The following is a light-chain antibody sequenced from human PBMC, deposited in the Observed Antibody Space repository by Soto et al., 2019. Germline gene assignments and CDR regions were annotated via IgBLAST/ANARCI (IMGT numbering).Light chain of an antibody. J-gene: IGKJ1*01. Sequence: DIQMTQSPYSLSAPVGDSVTITCRASQNIRTYLNWYQQKPGRAPKLLIHSASALPSGVPSRFSGSGSGTDFTLTISSLQREDFATYYCQQAYGAPPTFGQGTKVDIK. CDR3: QQAYGAPPT. CDR1: QNIRTY. V-gene: IGKV1-39*01. CDR2: SAS.